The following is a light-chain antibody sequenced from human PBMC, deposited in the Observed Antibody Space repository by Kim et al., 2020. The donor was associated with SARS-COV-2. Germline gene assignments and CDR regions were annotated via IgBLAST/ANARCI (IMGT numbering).Light chain of an antibody. CDR2: ASS. CDR1: QDISIS. Sequence: ASVGDIVTITCRASQDISISLAWYQQRPQKVPNLLLYASSTLQSGVPSRFSGSGSGTDFTLTISSLQPEDVATYYYKKYDSAPWTFGPGTKVDI. J-gene: IGKJ1*01. CDR3: KKYDSAPWT. V-gene: IGKV1-27*01.